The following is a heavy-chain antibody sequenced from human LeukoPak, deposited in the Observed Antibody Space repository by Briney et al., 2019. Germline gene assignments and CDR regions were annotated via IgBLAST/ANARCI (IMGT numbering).Heavy chain of an antibody. CDR3: ARHHQYPITYYMDV. CDR1: GYTFTNYY. CDR2: ISAYNGNT. Sequence: GASVKVSCKASGYTFTNYYMHWVRQAPGQGLEWMGWISAYNGNTNYAQKLQGRITMTTDTSTSTAYMELRSLRSDDTAVYYCARHHQYPITYYMDVWGKGTTVTVSS. J-gene: IGHJ6*03. D-gene: IGHD3-10*01. V-gene: IGHV1-18*04.